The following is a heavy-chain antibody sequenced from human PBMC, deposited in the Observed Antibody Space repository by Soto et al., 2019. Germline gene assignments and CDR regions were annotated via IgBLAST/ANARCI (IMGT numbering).Heavy chain of an antibody. D-gene: IGHD3-9*01. J-gene: IGHJ6*02. CDR2: INHSGST. CDR1: GGSFSGYY. V-gene: IGHV4-34*01. Sequence: PSETLSLTCAVYGGSFSGYYWSWIRQPPGKGLEWIGEINHSGSTNYNPSLKSRVTISVDTSKNQFSLQLSSVTAADTAVYYCARGYYILTGYGRVSNYYGMDVWGQGTTVTVSS. CDR3: ARGYYILTGYGRVSNYYGMDV.